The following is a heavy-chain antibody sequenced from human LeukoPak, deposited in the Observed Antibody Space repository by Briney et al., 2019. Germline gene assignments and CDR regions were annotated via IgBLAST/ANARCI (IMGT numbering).Heavy chain of an antibody. D-gene: IGHD3-22*01. CDR2: IYYSGST. CDR1: GGSVSSGSYY. CDR3: ARAPDYYDSSGYYYEGAFDI. V-gene: IGHV4-61*01. J-gene: IGHJ3*02. Sequence: PSETLSLTCTVSGGSVSSGSYYWSWIRQPPGKGLEWIGYIYYSGSTNYNPSLKSRVTISVDTSKNQFPLKLSSVTAADTAVYYCARAPDYYDSSGYYYEGAFDIRGQGTMVTVSS.